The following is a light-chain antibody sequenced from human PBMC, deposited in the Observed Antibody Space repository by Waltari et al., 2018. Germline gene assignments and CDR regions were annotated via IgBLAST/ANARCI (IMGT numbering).Light chain of an antibody. V-gene: IGKV3-11*01. CDR3: QQRDSWPLT. J-gene: IGKJ4*01. CDR2: DVS. CDR1: QNIASQ. Sequence: EMVLTQSPVLLSLSPGERAALSCRASQNIASQLAWYQQRPGQAPRPLIADVSNRVTGIPARFSGSGSGTEFTLTISGLAPEVTAVYYCQQRDSWPLTFGGGTKVEL.